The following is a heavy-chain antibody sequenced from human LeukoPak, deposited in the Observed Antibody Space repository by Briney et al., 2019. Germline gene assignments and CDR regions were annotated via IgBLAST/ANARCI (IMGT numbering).Heavy chain of an antibody. V-gene: IGHV1-8*03. J-gene: IGHJ4*02. D-gene: IGHD6-6*01. CDR1: GYTFTSYD. CDR2: MNPNSGNT. CDR3: ARVTTQKRGSSPNY. Sequence: ASVKVSCKASGYTFTSYDINWVRQATGQGLEWMGWMNPNSGNTGYAQKFQGRVTITRNTSISTAYMELSSLRSEDTAVYYCARVTTQKRGSSPNYWGQGTLVTVSS.